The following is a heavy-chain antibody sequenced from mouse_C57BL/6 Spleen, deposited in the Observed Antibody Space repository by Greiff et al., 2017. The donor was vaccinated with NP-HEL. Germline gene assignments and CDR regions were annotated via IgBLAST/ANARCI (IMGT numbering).Heavy chain of an antibody. CDR3: TRERTGTNY. CDR1: GYTFTSYW. D-gene: IGHD4-1*01. CDR2: IDPSDSYT. Sequence: VQLQQPGAELVMPGASVKLSCKASGYTFTSYWMHWVKQRPGQGLEWIGEIDPSDSYTNYNQKFKGKSTLTVDKSSSTAYMELSSLTNEDSAVYYCTRERTGTNYWGQGTTLTVSS. J-gene: IGHJ2*01. V-gene: IGHV1-69*01.